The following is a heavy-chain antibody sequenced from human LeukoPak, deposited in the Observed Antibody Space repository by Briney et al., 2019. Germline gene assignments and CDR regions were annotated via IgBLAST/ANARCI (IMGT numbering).Heavy chain of an antibody. V-gene: IGHV3-23*01. J-gene: IGHJ6*02. CDR1: GYTFTSYG. CDR2: ISGSGGST. D-gene: IGHD6-19*01. CDR3: AKSEAVAGPNYYYYGMDV. Sequence: ASVKVSCKASGYTFTSYGISWVRQAPGKGLEWVSAISGSGGSTYYADSVKGRFTISRDNSKNTLYLQMNSLRAEDTAVYYCAKSEAVAGPNYYYYGMDVWGQGTTVTVSS.